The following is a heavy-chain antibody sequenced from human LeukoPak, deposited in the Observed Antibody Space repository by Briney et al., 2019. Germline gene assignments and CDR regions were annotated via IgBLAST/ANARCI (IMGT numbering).Heavy chain of an antibody. CDR3: ARDFSSWYERPHTGFDY. CDR1: GYTFTSYY. V-gene: IGHV1-69*13. D-gene: IGHD6-13*01. J-gene: IGHJ4*02. Sequence: SVKVSCKASGYTFTSYYMHWVRQAPGQGLEWMGGIIPIFGTANYAQKFQGRVTITADESTSTAYMELSSLRSEDTAVYYCARDFSSWYERPHTGFDYWGQGTLVTVSS. CDR2: IIPIFGTA.